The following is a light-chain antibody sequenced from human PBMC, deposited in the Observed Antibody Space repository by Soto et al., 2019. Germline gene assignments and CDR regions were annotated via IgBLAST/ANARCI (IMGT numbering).Light chain of an antibody. V-gene: IGLV1-40*01. CDR3: QSYDSSLSHVV. CDR2: GNS. CDR1: SSNIGAGYD. Sequence: QTVVTQPPSVSGAPGQRVTISCTGSSSNIGAGYDVHWYQQLPGTAPKLLIYGNSNRPSGVPDRFSGSKSGTSASLAITGLQAEDEADYYCQSYDSSLSHVVFGGGTKLTGL. J-gene: IGLJ2*01.